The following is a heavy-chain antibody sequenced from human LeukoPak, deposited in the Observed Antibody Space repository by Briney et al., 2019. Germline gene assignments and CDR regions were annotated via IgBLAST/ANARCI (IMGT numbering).Heavy chain of an antibody. CDR2: ISHDGSNK. V-gene: IGHV3-30*03. D-gene: IGHD3-9*01. CDR1: GFTLSKYG. J-gene: IGHJ4*02. Sequence: GGSLRLSCVASGFTLSKYGIHWVRQAPGKGLEWVAVISHDGSNKYYADSVKGRFTTSRDNSQNTLHLQMNSLRVEDTATYYCAMYYDVLTQDFWGQGTLVTVSS. CDR3: AMYYDVLTQDF.